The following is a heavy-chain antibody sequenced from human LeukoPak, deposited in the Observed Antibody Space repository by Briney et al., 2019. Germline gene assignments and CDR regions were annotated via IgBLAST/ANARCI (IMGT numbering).Heavy chain of an antibody. D-gene: IGHD4-17*01. Sequence: SVKVSCEASGGTFSSYAISWVRQAPGQGLEWMGGIIPIFGTANYAQKFQGRVTITADESTSTAYMELSSLRSEDTAVYYCARAATVTLTDAFDIRGQGTMVTVSS. CDR2: IIPIFGTA. V-gene: IGHV1-69*13. CDR1: GGTFSSYA. CDR3: ARAATVTLTDAFDI. J-gene: IGHJ3*02.